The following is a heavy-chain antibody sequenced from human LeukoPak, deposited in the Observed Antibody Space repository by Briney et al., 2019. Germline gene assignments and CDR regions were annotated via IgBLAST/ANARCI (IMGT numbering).Heavy chain of an antibody. Sequence: SETLSLTCTVSGGSINTNNYYWGWLRQPPGTGLEWIANIYYSGSTYYNPSLRSRVTMSVDTSRSRFSLNLTSVTATDTAVYYCARLNCFGSRDDPHWYFDVWGRGTLAIVSS. CDR3: ARLNCFGSRDDPHWYFDV. J-gene: IGHJ2*01. D-gene: IGHD3-10*01. CDR1: GGSINTNNYY. V-gene: IGHV4-39*02. CDR2: IYYSGST.